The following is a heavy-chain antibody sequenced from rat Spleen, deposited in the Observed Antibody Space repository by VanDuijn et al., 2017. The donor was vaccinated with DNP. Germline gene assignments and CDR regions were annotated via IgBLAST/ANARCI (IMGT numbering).Heavy chain of an antibody. CDR3: ARWTRYFDY. V-gene: IGHV3-1*01. J-gene: IGHJ2*01. D-gene: IGHD1-7*01. Sequence: EVQLQESGPGLVKPSQSLSLTCSVIGYSITSNYWGWIRKFPGNKMEYIGHISYSGSTNYNPSLKSRISITRDTSRNHFFLHLISVTTEDTATYYCARWTRYFDYWGQGVMVTVSS. CDR2: ISYSGST. CDR1: GYSITSNY.